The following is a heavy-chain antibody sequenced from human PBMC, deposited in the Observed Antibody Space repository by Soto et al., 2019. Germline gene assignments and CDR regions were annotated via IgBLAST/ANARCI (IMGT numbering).Heavy chain of an antibody. V-gene: IGHV5-51*01. CDR2: IYPGDSDT. D-gene: IGHD2-2*01. CDR3: ARLEPRVPAALRGPWFDP. Sequence: GESLKISCKGSGYSFTSYWIGWVRQMPGKGLEWMGIIYPGDSDTRYSPSFQGQVTISADKSISTAYLQWSSLKASDTAMYYCARLEPRVPAALRGPWFDPWGQGTLVTVSS. CDR1: GYSFTSYW. J-gene: IGHJ5*02.